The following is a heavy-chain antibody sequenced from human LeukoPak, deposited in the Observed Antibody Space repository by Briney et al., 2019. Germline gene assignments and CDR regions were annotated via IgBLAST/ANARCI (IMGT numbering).Heavy chain of an antibody. D-gene: IGHD6-13*01. V-gene: IGHV1-18*01. CDR2: ISAYNGNT. J-gene: IGHJ6*03. CDR3: ARCGSSWYVLPHYYYYYMDV. CDR1: GYTFTSYG. Sequence: GASVKVSCKASGYTFTSYGISWVRQAPGQGLEWMGWISAYNGNTNYAQKLQGRVTMTTDTSTSTAYMELRSLRSDDTAVYYCARCGSSWYVLPHYYYYYMDVWGKGTTVTVSS.